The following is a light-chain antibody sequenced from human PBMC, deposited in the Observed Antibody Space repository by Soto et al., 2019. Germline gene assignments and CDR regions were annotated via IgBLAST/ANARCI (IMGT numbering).Light chain of an antibody. CDR3: NSYSSTNFYV. CDR1: FSDIAVFNY. V-gene: IGLV2-14*01. J-gene: IGLJ1*01. Sequence: QSVLAQPASVSGSPGQSITISCTGSFSDIAVFNYVSWYQQYPGRAPKLLIYQVTSRASGVSHRFSGSKSGNTASLTISGLQPEDEAEYYCNSYSSTNFYVLGNGTKVTVL. CDR2: QVT.